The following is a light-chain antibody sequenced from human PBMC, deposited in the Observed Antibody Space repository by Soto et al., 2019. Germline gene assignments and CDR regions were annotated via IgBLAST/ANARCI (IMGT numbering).Light chain of an antibody. CDR3: QQYGSSRT. V-gene: IGKV3-20*01. J-gene: IGKJ1*01. Sequence: IVMTQSPATLSVSPWERATLSCRASQSVNSNYLAWYQQKPGQAPRLLIYGASSRATGIPDRFSGSGSGTDFTLTISRLEPEDFAVYYCQQYGSSRTFGQGTKVDIK. CDR2: GAS. CDR1: QSVNSNY.